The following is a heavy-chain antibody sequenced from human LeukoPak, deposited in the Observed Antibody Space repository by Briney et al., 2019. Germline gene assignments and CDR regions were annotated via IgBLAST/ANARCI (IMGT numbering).Heavy chain of an antibody. Sequence: ASVKVSCKASGDTFTSYGTSRVRQAPGQGLEWMGWISAYNGNTNYAQKFQGRVTMTRDTSISTGYMAPSRLRSHAKAVYYRAKLPRNSGVDYWGQGTLVTVSS. CDR3: AKLPRNSGVDY. D-gene: IGHD1-26*01. CDR1: GDTFTSYG. V-gene: IGHV1-18*01. J-gene: IGHJ4*02. CDR2: ISAYNGNT.